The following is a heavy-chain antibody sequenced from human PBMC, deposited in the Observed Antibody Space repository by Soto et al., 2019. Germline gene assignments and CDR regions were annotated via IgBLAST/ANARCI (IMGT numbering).Heavy chain of an antibody. Sequence: GGSLRLSCQVSGFTFSMYSMSWVRQSPGKGLEWVAKIPQDGVDGHYADSVKGRFIISRDNGKNSLHLQLNNLRAEDTAVYYCAGDHLILPAHDFFYGSDVWGRGATVTVSS. V-gene: IGHV3-7*03. D-gene: IGHD2-21*02. J-gene: IGHJ6*02. CDR3: AGDHLILPAHDFFYGSDV. CDR1: GFTFSMYS. CDR2: IPQDGVDG.